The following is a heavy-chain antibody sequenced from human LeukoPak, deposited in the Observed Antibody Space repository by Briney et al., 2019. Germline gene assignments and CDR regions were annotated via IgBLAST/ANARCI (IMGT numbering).Heavy chain of an antibody. CDR1: GGLISISTYY. Sequence: SETLSLTCTVSGGLISISTYYWGWIRQPPGKGLEWIGSIYYSGTTHYNPSLKSRATIAVDTSKNQFPLKLSSVTAADTAVYYCARLPPVGPAAILDYWGQGTLVTVSS. J-gene: IGHJ4*02. CDR3: ARLPPVGPAAILDY. V-gene: IGHV4-39*01. D-gene: IGHD2-2*01. CDR2: IYYSGTT.